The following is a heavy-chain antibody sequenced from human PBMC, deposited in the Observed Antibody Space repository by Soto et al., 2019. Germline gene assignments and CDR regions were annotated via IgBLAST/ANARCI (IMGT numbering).Heavy chain of an antibody. CDR2: TIGGGDVA. J-gene: IGHJ2*01. CDR3: VKKSIGTVTNPVYWYFDL. Sequence: EVQLLESGGGLVQPGGSLRLSCAASGFTFISYAMSWVRQAPGKGLEWVSGTIGGGDVAFYADSVKGRFTISRDNSKNSLYLKMNSLRAADTALYYCVKKSIGTVTNPVYWYFDLWGRGTLVTISS. CDR1: GFTFISYA. V-gene: IGHV3-23*01. D-gene: IGHD4-17*01.